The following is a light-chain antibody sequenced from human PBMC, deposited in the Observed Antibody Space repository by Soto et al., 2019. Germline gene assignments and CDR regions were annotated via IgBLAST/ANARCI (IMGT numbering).Light chain of an antibody. CDR2: AAS. Sequence: IQMTQSPSSLSASVGDRVTITCRASQDIANFLHWYQHKPGKAPRLLIYAASNLQRGVPSRFSGRGSGTDFTLIINSLEPEDFASYYCHQSLSSPYSFGPGTKVDI. CDR3: HQSLSSPYS. CDR1: QDIANF. J-gene: IGKJ2*03. V-gene: IGKV1-39*01.